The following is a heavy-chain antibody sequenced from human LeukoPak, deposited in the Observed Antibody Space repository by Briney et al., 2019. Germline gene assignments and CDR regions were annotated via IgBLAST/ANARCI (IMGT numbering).Heavy chain of an antibody. J-gene: IGHJ6*03. CDR2: IRYDGSNK. CDR3: AKTGYGPYYYYYYMDV. D-gene: IGHD5-18*01. Sequence: GGSLRLSCAASGFTFSSYGMHWVRRAPGKGLEWVAFIRYDGSNKYYADSVKGRFTISRDNSKNTLYLQMNSLRAEDTAVYYCAKTGYGPYYYYYYMDVWGKGTTVTISS. V-gene: IGHV3-30*02. CDR1: GFTFSSYG.